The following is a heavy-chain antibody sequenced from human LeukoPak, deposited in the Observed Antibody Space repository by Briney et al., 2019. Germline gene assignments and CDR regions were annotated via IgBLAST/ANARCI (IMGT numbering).Heavy chain of an antibody. V-gene: IGHV1-2*02. CDR2: INPNSGGT. J-gene: IGHJ4*02. Sequence: ASVKVSCKASGYTFTGYYMHWVRQAPGQGLEWMGWINPNSGGTNYAQKFQGRVTMTRDTSISTAYMELSRLRSDDTAAYYCARSRTAMITYFDYWGQGTLVTVSS. CDR3: ARSRTAMITYFDY. CDR1: GYTFTGYY. D-gene: IGHD5-18*01.